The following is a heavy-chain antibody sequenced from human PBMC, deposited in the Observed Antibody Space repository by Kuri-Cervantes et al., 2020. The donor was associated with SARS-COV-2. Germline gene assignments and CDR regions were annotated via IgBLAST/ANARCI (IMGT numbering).Heavy chain of an antibody. CDR1: GGSISSSSYY. CDR3: ARQGALSWGYYFDY. CDR2: IYHSGST. V-gene: IGHV4-39*01. J-gene: IGHJ4*02. D-gene: IGHD7-27*01. Sequence: GSLRLSCTVSGGSISSSSYYWGWIRQPPGKGLEWIGSIYHSGSTYYSPSLKSRVTISVDTSKNQFSLKLSSVTAADTAVYYCARQGALSWGYYFDYWGQGTLVTVSS.